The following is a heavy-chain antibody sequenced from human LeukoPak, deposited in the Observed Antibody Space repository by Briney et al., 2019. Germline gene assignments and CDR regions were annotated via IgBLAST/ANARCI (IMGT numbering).Heavy chain of an antibody. Sequence: SETLSLTCAVYGGSFSGYYWSWIRQPPGKGLEWIGEINHSGSTNYNPSLESRVTISVDTSKNQFSLKLSSVTAADTAVYYCARGGKWLLLRVLDYWGQGTLVTVSS. J-gene: IGHJ4*02. D-gene: IGHD3-22*01. CDR2: INHSGST. CDR1: GGSFSGYY. V-gene: IGHV4-34*01. CDR3: ARGGKWLLLRVLDY.